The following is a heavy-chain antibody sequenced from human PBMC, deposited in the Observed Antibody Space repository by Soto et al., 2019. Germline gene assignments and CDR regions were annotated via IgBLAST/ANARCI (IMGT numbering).Heavy chain of an antibody. Sequence: GGSLRLSFAASGFTFSSYSMNWVRQAPGKGLERVSYISSSSSTIYYADSVKGRFTISRDNAKNSLYLQMNSLRDEDTAVYYCAGSYPDAFDIWGQGTMVTVSS. V-gene: IGHV3-48*02. CDR3: AGSYPDAFDI. J-gene: IGHJ3*02. CDR2: ISSSSSTI. CDR1: GFTFSSYS. D-gene: IGHD1-26*01.